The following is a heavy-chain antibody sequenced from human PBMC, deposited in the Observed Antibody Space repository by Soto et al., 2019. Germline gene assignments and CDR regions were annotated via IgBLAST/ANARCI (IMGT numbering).Heavy chain of an antibody. V-gene: IGHV3-7*03. J-gene: IGHJ5*02. Sequence: GVSLRLSCAASGFTFSGNWMNWARQAPGKRLERVARIKQDGSEEHYVDSVKGRFTISRDNANNSVYLQMNSLRAEDTAVYYCARAPGLRAAAIRGLGWFDPWGQGILVTVSS. CDR1: GFTFSGNW. CDR2: IKQDGSEE. CDR3: ARAPGLRAAAIRGLGWFDP. D-gene: IGHD2-2*01.